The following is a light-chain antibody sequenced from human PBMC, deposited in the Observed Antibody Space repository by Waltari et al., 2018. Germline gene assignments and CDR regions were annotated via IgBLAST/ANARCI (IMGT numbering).Light chain of an antibody. V-gene: IGLV1-40*01. Sequence: YPQFPGTAPKLLIYSTTNRPSGVPARFSGSKSGTSASLAVTGLQTEDEADYYCQSFDSSLGGVLFGGGTHLTVL. CDR3: QSFDSSLGGVL. CDR2: STT. J-gene: IGLJ2*01.